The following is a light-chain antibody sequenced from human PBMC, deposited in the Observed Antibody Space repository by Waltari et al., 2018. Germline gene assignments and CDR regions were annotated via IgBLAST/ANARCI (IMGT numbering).Light chain of an antibody. V-gene: IGLV3-21*02. CDR3: QVWDSGSDHYV. CDR1: KIGSNN. Sequence: SYELTQPPSVSVAPGQPARITCDGHKIGSNNVHWYQHKPGQAPVLVVYDDGDRPSGIPERFSGSNSGNTAALTISRVDAGDEAEYYCQVWDSGSDHYVFGTVTKVTVL. CDR2: DDG. J-gene: IGLJ1*01.